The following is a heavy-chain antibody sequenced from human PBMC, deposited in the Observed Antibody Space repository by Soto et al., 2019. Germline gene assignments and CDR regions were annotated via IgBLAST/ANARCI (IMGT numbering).Heavy chain of an antibody. D-gene: IGHD2-15*01. J-gene: IGHJ6*02. CDR3: ARDCSGGSCYPGMDV. Sequence: SLRLSCAASGFNFNSYTINWVRQAPGKRLEWLSSISSSGYIFSTDSVRGRFTISRDNAKNSVHLQINSLRAEDTAVYFCARDCSGGSCYPGMDVWGQGTTVTVSS. CDR1: GFNFNSYT. CDR2: ISSSGYI. V-gene: IGHV3-21*01.